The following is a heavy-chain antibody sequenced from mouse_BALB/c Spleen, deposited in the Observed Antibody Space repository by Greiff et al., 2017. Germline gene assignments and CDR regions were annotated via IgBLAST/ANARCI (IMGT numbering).Heavy chain of an antibody. CDR3: TRFYYGSPMDD. CDR2: IDPETGGT. J-gene: IGHJ4*01. Sequence: QVQLQQSGAELVRPGASVTLSCKASGYTFTDYEMHWVKQTPVHGLEWIGAIDPETGGTAYNQKFKGKATLTADKSSSTAYMELRSLTSEDSAVYYCTRFYYGSPMDDWGQGTSVTVSS. V-gene: IGHV1-15*01. D-gene: IGHD2-2*01. CDR1: GYTFTDYE.